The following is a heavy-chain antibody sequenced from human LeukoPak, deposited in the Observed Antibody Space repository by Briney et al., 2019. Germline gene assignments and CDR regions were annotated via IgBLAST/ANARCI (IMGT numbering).Heavy chain of an antibody. CDR3: ARSSYCSSTSCYSVY. CDR1: GYTFTSYG. V-gene: IGHV1-18*01. J-gene: IGHJ4*02. Sequence: ASVKVSCKASGYTFTSYGISWVRQAPGQGLEWMGWISAYNGNTNYAQKLQGRVTMTTDTSTSTAYMELRSLRSDDTAVCYCARSSYCSSTSCYSVYWGQGTLVTVSS. D-gene: IGHD2-2*02. CDR2: ISAYNGNT.